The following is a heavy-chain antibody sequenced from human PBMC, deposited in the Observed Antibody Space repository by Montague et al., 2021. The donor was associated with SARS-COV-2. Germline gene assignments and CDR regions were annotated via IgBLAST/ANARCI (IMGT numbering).Heavy chain of an antibody. D-gene: IGHD3-10*01. CDR3: ARVKRGYYYGLGVSAHFDY. V-gene: IGHV4-59*11. Sequence: SETLSLTCSRLGRGIKRQYGSGHVWTPGKTLEWMGSIYYSGSTNYNPSLKSRVTISVDTSKNQFSLKLSSVTAADTAVYYCARVKRGYYYGLGVSAHFDYWGQGTLVTVSS. J-gene: IGHJ4*02. CDR1: GRGIKRQY. CDR2: IYYSGST.